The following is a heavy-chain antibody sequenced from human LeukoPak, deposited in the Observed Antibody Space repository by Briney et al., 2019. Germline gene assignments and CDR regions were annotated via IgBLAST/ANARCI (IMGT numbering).Heavy chain of an antibody. CDR3: ARVVAAAGTVPYYYYGMDV. V-gene: IGHV4-4*07. CDR1: GGSISSYY. CDR2: IYTSGST. J-gene: IGHJ6*02. D-gene: IGHD6-13*01. Sequence: ASETLSLTCTVSGGSISSYYWSWIRQPAGKGLEWIGRIYTSGSTNYNPSLKSRVTMSVDTSKNQFSLKLSSVTAADTAVYYCARVVAAAGTVPYYYYGMDVWGQGTTVTVSS.